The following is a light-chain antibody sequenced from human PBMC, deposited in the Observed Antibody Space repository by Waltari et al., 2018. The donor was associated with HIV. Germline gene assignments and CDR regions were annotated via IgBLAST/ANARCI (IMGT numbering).Light chain of an antibody. J-gene: IGKJ1*01. Sequence: DIQLTQSPSFLSASVGDRVTFPCRASQGISSYLAWYQQKPGKAPKLLIYAASTLQSGVPSRFSGSGSGTEFTLTISSLQPEDFATYYCQQLNSYPRTFGQGTKVEI. CDR1: QGISSY. CDR3: QQLNSYPRT. CDR2: AAS. V-gene: IGKV1-9*01.